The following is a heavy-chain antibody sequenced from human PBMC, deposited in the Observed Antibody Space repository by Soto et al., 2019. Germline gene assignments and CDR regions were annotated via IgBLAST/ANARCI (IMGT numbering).Heavy chain of an antibody. J-gene: IGHJ4*02. V-gene: IGHV1-18*01. CDR2: ISAYNGNT. CDR3: ARLTNYDFWSGYPSGPFDY. Sequence: ASVTVSCKASGYTFTSYGISWVRQAPGQGLEWMGWISAYNGNTNYAQKLQGRVTMTTDTSTSTAYMELRSLRSDDTAVYYCARLTNYDFWSGYPSGPFDYWGQGTLVTVSS. CDR1: GYTFTSYG. D-gene: IGHD3-3*01.